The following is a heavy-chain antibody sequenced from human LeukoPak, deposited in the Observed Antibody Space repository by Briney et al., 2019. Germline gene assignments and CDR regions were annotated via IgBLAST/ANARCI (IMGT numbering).Heavy chain of an antibody. CDR3: ARGRQQLVLDY. Sequence: QTGGSLRLSCAASGFTFRNYSMNWVRPAPGKGLQWVSYISSSSSTIYYADSVKGRFTISRDNAKNSLYLQMNSMRAEDTAVYYCARGRQQLVLDYWGQGTLVTVSS. V-gene: IGHV3-48*04. CDR1: GFTFRNYS. J-gene: IGHJ4*02. D-gene: IGHD6-13*01. CDR2: ISSSSSTI.